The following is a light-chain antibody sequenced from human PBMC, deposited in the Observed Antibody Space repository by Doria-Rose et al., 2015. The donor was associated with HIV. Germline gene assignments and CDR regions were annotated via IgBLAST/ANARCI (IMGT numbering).Light chain of an antibody. CDR3: HQYGTSWT. V-gene: IGKV3-20*01. J-gene: IGKJ1*01. Sequence: EIVLTQPPGTLSLSPGERATLSCRASQSFSSTYLAWYQQKPGQAPSLVIYDGSTRATGIPDRFSASGSGTDFTLTINRLEPEDFALYYCHQYGTSWTFGQGTKAEI. CDR2: DGS. CDR1: QSFSSTY.